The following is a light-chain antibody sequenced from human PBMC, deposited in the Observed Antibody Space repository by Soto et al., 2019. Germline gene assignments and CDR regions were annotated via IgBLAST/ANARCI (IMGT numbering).Light chain of an antibody. J-gene: IGLJ1*01. CDR1: SSDVGGSKY. CDR2: DVS. V-gene: IGLV2-14*03. CDR3: SSYGGSSSALSV. Sequence: QSALTQPASVSGSPGQSITISCTGTSSDVGGSKYVSWYQQHPGQAPKLMIYDVSNRPSGISDRFFGSKSGYTASLTISGLQTEDEADYYCSSYGGSSSALSVFGTGTKVTVL.